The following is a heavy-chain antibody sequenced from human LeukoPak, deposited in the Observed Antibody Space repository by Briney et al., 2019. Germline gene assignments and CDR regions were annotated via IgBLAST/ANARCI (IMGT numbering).Heavy chain of an antibody. V-gene: IGHV4-30-4*01. Sequence: SETLSLICTVSGDSINSGDYYWSWIRQPPGKGLEWIGYIYYSGSTYYNPSLKSRVSISVDTSKNQYSLKLSSVTAADTAVYYCNGQMAYWGQGTLVTVSS. D-gene: IGHD2-8*01. CDR2: IYYSGST. CDR3: NGQMAY. J-gene: IGHJ4*02. CDR1: GDSINSGDYY.